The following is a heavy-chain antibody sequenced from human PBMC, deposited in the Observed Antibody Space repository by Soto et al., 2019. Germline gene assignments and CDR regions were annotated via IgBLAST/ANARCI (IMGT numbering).Heavy chain of an antibody. J-gene: IGHJ4*02. CDR3: ARGGVVVVDPATLDY. V-gene: IGHV3-48*02. CDR2: ISSSSSTI. CDR1: GFTFSSYS. Sequence: GGSLRLSCAASGFTFSSYSMNWVRQAPGKGLEWVSYISSSSSTIYYADSVKGRFTISRDNAKNSLYLQMNSLRDEDTAVYYCARGGVVVVDPATLDYWGQGTLVTVS. D-gene: IGHD2-15*01.